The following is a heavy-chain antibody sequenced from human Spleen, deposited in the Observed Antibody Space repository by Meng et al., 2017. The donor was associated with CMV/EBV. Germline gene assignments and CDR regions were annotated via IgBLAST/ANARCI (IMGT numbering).Heavy chain of an antibody. V-gene: IGHV4-59*12. J-gene: IGHJ4*02. Sequence: SETLSLTCTVSGGSINFYYWSWIRQPPGKGLEWIGYIYYSGSTNYNPSLKSRVTISVDTSKNQFSLNLNSVTATDTAMYYCARLNRNKTVWGQGTLVTVSS. CDR1: GGSINFYY. D-gene: IGHD2/OR15-2a*01. CDR2: IYYSGST. CDR3: ARLNRNKTV.